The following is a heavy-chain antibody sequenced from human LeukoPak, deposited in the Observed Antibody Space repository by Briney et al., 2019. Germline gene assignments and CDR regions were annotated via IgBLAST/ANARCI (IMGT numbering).Heavy chain of an antibody. D-gene: IGHD3-10*01. CDR2: INHSGGST. J-gene: IGHJ4*02. V-gene: IGHV1-46*03. Sequence: ASVKVSCKASGYTFTSYYMHWVRQAPGQGREWMGIINHSGGSTSYAQKFQGRVTTTRDTSTSTFYMDLSSLRSKDTAVYFCARARGGGSGSYYDYWRQGTLVTVSS. CDR3: ARARGGGSGSYYDY. CDR1: GYTFTSYY.